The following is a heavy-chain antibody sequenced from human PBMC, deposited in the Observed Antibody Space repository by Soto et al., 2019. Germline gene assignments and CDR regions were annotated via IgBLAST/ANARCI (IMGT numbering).Heavy chain of an antibody. V-gene: IGHV4-59*01. CDR2: IYYSGST. CDR1: GGSISSYY. CDR3: ARSATVSWFDP. Sequence: QVQLQESGPGLVKPSETLSLTCTVSGGSISSYYWSWIRQPPGKGLEWIGYIYYSGSTNYNPSLKSRVTISVDTSKNEFSLKVSSVTAADTAMYYCARSATVSWFDPWGQGTLVTVSS. D-gene: IGHD4-17*01. J-gene: IGHJ5*02.